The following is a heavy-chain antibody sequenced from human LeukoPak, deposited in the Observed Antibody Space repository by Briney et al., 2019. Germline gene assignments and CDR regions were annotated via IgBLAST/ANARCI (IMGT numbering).Heavy chain of an antibody. J-gene: IGHJ4*02. V-gene: IGHV4-59*01. Sequence: SETLSLTCTVSGGSISSYYWSWIRQPPGKGLEWIGYIYYSGSTNYNPSLKSRVTISVGTSKNQFSLKLSSVTAADTAVYYCARHYYDSPFDYWGQGTLVTVSS. D-gene: IGHD3-22*01. CDR3: ARHYYDSPFDY. CDR2: IYYSGST. CDR1: GGSISSYY.